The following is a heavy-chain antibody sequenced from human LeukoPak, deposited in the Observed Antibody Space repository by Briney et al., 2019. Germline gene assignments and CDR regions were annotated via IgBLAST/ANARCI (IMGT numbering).Heavy chain of an antibody. V-gene: IGHV4-39*01. J-gene: IGHJ4*02. D-gene: IGHD6-19*01. Sequence: SETLSLTCTVSGDSISRKTYSWGWVRQPPGKGLEWIGYMYYSENTYYNPSLKSRVTISVDTSRIQFSLKLSSVTAADTAVYYCVRYRSGSNRFDYWGQGTLVTVSS. CDR2: MYYSENT. CDR3: VRYRSGSNRFDY. CDR1: GDSISRKTYS.